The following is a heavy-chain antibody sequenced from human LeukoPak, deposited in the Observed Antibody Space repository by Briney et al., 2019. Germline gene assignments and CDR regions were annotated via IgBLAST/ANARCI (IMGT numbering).Heavy chain of an antibody. CDR2: MNPNSGNT. D-gene: IGHD3-3*01. V-gene: IGHV1-8*02. J-gene: IGHJ4*02. Sequence: ASVKVSCKASGGTFSGSAVSWVRQATGQGLEWMGWMNPNSGNTGYAQKFQGRVTMTRNTSISTAYMELSSLRSEDTAVYYCAREYYDFWSGGGREFDYWGQGTLVTVSS. CDR1: GGTFSGSA. CDR3: AREYYDFWSGGGREFDY.